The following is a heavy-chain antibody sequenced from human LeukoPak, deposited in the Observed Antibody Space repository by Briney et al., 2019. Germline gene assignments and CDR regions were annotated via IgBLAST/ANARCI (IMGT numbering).Heavy chain of an antibody. CDR3: TTDNLKCGGDCYSGFDY. Sequence: GGSLRLSCTASGFTFGDYAMSWFRQAPGKGLEWVGFIRSKAYGGTTDYAAPVKGRFTIARDDSKNTLYLQMNSLKTKDTAVYYCTTDNLKCGGDCYSGFDYWGQGTLVTVSS. J-gene: IGHJ4*02. V-gene: IGHV3-49*03. D-gene: IGHD2-21*02. CDR2: IRSKAYGGTT. CDR1: GFTFGDYA.